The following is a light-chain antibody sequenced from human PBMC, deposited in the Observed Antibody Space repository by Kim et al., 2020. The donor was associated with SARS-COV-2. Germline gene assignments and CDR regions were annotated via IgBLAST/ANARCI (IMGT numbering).Light chain of an antibody. V-gene: IGKV3-15*01. CDR1: KRIRNN. CDR3: HQYNDWPPADT. J-gene: IGKJ2*01. CDR2: GAS. Sequence: EILMTQSPATLSVSPGESATLSCRASKRIRNNFGWYQHKPDQVPRLLIYGASTRATGIPATFSGSGSGTDFAVTVSSLQSENLAVYYCHQYNDWPPADTFGQGTKLEI.